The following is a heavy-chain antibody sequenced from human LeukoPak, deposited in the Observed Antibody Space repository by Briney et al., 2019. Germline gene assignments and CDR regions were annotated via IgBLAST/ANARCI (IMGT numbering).Heavy chain of an antibody. D-gene: IGHD4-17*01. J-gene: IGHJ4*02. CDR2: ITGSGGGT. Sequence: GGSLRLSCAASGFTFSNYALSWVRQVPGKGLEWVSGITGSGGGTYYADSVKGRFTISRDNSKNTLYLQMNSLRAEDTAVYFCAKDDGGSVTTTDFENWGQGTLVTVSS. CDR3: AKDDGGSVTTTDFEN. V-gene: IGHV3-23*01. CDR1: GFTFSNYA.